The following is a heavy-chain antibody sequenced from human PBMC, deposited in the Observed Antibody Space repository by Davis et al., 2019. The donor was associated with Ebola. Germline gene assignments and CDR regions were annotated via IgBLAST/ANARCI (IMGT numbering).Heavy chain of an antibody. CDR3: VRDGCPGGSCYCGDY. CDR1: GGSISSHY. J-gene: IGHJ4*02. D-gene: IGHD2-15*01. Sequence: PSQTLSLTCTLSGGSISSHYWSWIRQPAGKGLEWIGRIYTSGRTNYHPSLKSRVTMSVDTSKNQFSLRLSSVTAADTAVYYCVRDGCPGGSCYCGDYWGQGTLVTVSS. V-gene: IGHV4-4*07. CDR2: IYTSGRT.